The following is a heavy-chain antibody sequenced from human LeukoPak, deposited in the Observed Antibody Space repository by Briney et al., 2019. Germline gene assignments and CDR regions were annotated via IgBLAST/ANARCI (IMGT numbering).Heavy chain of an antibody. CDR3: ARADSWELLRGSFDP. D-gene: IGHD1-26*01. CDR2: ISGYNGNT. J-gene: IGHJ5*02. V-gene: IGHV1-18*01. Sequence: PGASVKVSCKAFGYTFTSYGITWVRQAPGQGLEWMGWISGYNGNTKYAQKFQGRVTMTTDTSTDTVYMELNSLTSDDTAVYYCARADSWELLRGSFDPWGQGTLVTVSS. CDR1: GYTFTSYG.